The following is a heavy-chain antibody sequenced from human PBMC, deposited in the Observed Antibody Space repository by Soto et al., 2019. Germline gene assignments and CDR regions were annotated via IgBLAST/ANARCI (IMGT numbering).Heavy chain of an antibody. CDR2: TSKDGINT. V-gene: IGHV3-30-3*01. D-gene: IGHD1-1*01. J-gene: IGHJ6*02. Sequence: QVQLVESGGGVVQHGRSLRLSCAASAFTLSKFAMHWVRQAPGKGLEWVAVTSKDGINTYYADSVKGRFTISRDNSKSTIYLQMNSLRTEDTALYYCARGNMDVWGQGTTVTVSS. CDR3: ARGNMDV. CDR1: AFTLSKFA.